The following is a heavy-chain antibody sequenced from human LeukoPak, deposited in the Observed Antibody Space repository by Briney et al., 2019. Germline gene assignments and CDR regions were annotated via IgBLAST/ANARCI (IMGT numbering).Heavy chain of an antibody. CDR2: IYYSGST. D-gene: IGHD6-19*01. CDR1: GGSISSSSYY. Sequence: SETLSLTCTVSGGSISSSSYYWGWLRQPQGKGLEWIGSIYYSGSTYYNPSLKSRVTISVDTSKNQFSLKLSSVTAADTAVYYCARHPDYSSGWYWLSDYYGMDVWGQGTTVTVSS. CDR3: ARHPDYSSGWYWLSDYYGMDV. V-gene: IGHV4-39*01. J-gene: IGHJ6*02.